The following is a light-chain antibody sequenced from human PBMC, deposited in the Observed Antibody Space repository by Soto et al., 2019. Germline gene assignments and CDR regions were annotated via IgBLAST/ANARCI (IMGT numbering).Light chain of an antibody. J-gene: IGLJ2*01. V-gene: IGLV2-8*01. CDR2: EVS. CDR1: SSDVGGYNY. CDR3: SSYAGSNQVV. Sequence: QSALTQPPSASGSPGQSVTISCTGTSSDVGGYNYVSWYQQHPGKAPKLMIYEVSKRPSGVPDRFSGSKSGNTASLTVSGLQSEDEADYYCSSYAGSNQVVFGGGTKLTVX.